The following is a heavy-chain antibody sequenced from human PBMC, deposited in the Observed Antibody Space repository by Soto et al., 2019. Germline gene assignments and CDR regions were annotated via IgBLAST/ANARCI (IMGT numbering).Heavy chain of an antibody. CDR1: GFTFSDAW. CDR3: TTDLWRIAVVVGSTGYFNP. J-gene: IGHJ5*02. V-gene: IGHV3-15*01. D-gene: IGHD2-15*01. CDR2: IKSKSDGGTT. Sequence: GGSLRLSCAASGFTFSDAWMSWVRQAPGKGLDRVGRIKSKSDGGTTEYAAPVRGRFTISRDDSKNTLYLQMNSLKTEDTAVYYCTTDLWRIAVVVGSTGYFNPWGQGTPVTVSS.